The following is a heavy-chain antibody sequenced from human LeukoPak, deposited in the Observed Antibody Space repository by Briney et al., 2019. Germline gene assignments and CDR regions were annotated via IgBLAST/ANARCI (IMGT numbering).Heavy chain of an antibody. V-gene: IGHV3-23*01. CDR2: ISGSGGST. Sequence: PGGSLRLSCAASGFTFSSYAMSWVRQAPGKGLEWVSAISGSGGSTYYADSVKGRFTISRDNSKNTLYLQMNSLRAEDTAVYYCAKDGPREVLGEAEYYFDYWGQGTLVTVSS. D-gene: IGHD3-3*02. J-gene: IGHJ4*02. CDR1: GFTFSSYA. CDR3: AKDGPREVLGEAEYYFDY.